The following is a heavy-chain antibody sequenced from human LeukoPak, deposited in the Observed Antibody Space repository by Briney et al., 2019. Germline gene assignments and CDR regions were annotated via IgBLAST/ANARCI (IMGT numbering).Heavy chain of an antibody. D-gene: IGHD5-18*01. CDR3: ARGSRRRRIRLWLKWFDP. CDR2: INHSGST. V-gene: IGHV4-34*01. Sequence: SSETLSLTCAVYGGSFSGYYWSWIRQPPGKGLEWIGVINHSGSTNYNPSLKSRVTISVNTSKNQFSLKLSSVTAADTAVYYCARGSRRRRIRLWLKWFDPWGQGTLVTVSS. CDR1: GGSFSGYY. J-gene: IGHJ5*02.